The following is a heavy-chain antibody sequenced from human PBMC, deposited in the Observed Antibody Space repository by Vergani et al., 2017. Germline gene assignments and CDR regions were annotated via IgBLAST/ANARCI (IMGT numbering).Heavy chain of an antibody. V-gene: IGHV4-38-2*02. D-gene: IGHD3-10*01. J-gene: IGHJ3*01. Sequence: QVQLQESGPRLVKPSETLSLICSVSGYSISSGYFWGWIRQSPGKGLEWLGTIDRTGRTHLSPSLKSRLTISVDTTKNQFSLRLTSATAADTAVYFCARDGMSPAGIDTKNAFHFWGQGTRVSV. CDR1: GYSISSGYF. CDR2: IDRTGRT. CDR3: ARDGMSPAGIDTKNAFHF.